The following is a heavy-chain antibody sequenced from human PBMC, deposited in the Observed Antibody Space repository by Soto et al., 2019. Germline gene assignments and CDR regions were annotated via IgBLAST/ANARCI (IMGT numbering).Heavy chain of an antibody. V-gene: IGHV4-39*01. Sequence: QLQLQESGPGLVKPSETLSLTCTVSAGSISRGSYYWGWIRQPPGKGLEWIGPIYYDGSTYDNPSPKSRVTVSVDTSKNQFSLKLSSVTAAEPSRYYCARFLAGTGGYYFDHWGQGTLVIVSS. CDR2: IYYDGST. D-gene: IGHD6-13*01. CDR3: ARFLAGTGGYYFDH. CDR1: AGSISRGSYY. J-gene: IGHJ4*02.